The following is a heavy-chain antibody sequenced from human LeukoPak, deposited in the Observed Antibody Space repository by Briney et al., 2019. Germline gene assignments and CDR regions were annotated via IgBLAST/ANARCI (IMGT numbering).Heavy chain of an antibody. V-gene: IGHV3-74*01. CDR2: INSDGSST. J-gene: IGHJ4*02. CDR3: ARGNPYFDY. CDR1: GFTFTSYW. Sequence: GGSLRLSCAASGFTFTSYWMHWVRQAPGKGLVWVSRINSDGSSTSYADSMKGRFTISRDDAKNTLYLQMNSLRAEDTAVYYCARGNPYFDYWGQGTLVTVSS.